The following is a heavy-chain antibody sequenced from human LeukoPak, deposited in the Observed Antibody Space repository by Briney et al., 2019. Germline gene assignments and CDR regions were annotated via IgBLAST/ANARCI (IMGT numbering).Heavy chain of an antibody. CDR1: GFTFSSYW. Sequence: PGGSLRLSCAASGFTFSSYWMHWVRQAPGKGLVWVSRINSDGRSTSYAGSVKGRFTLSTDNATNTLCLEMNSLRAEDSAVYYCASWGARGVARTLLDFDYWGQGTLVTVSS. V-gene: IGHV3-74*01. J-gene: IGHJ4*02. CDR2: INSDGRST. D-gene: IGHD3-16*01. CDR3: ASWGARGVARTLLDFDY.